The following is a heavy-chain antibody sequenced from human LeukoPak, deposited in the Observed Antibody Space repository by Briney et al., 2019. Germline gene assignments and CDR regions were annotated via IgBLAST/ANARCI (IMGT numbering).Heavy chain of an antibody. J-gene: IGHJ4*02. Sequence: ASVKVSCKASGGTFSSYAISWVRQAPGQGLEWMGRIIPILGIANYAQKFQGRVTITADKSTSTAYMELSSLRSEDTAVYYCAREGGCSSTSCYSPSNDYWGQGTLVTVSS. CDR2: IIPILGIA. CDR1: GGTFSSYA. CDR3: AREGGCSSTSCYSPSNDY. V-gene: IGHV1-69*04. D-gene: IGHD2-2*02.